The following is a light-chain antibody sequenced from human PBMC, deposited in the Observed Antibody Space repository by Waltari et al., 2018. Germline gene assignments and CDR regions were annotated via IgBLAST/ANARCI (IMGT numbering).Light chain of an antibody. J-gene: IGLJ2*01. Sequence: QSALTQPASVSGSPGQSITIPCTGGSNNFGNYYLISWYQQHPGKAPKLVIFEGSKRPSGVSDRFSGSHSDNSASLTISGLRAEDEADYYCCSYGGRTTIFGGGTRLTVL. V-gene: IGLV2-23*01. CDR1: SNNFGNYYL. CDR2: EGS. CDR3: CSYGGRTTI.